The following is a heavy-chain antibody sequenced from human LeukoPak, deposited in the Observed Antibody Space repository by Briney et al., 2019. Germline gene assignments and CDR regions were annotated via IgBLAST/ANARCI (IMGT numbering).Heavy chain of an antibody. D-gene: IGHD6-19*01. Sequence: PGGSLRISCAASGFTFSSYAMHWVRQAPGKGLEWVAVISYDGSNKYYADSVKGRFTISRDNSKNTLYLQMNSLRAEDTAVYYCARATPLAVAGLSFQHWGQGTLVTVSS. CDR2: ISYDGSNK. V-gene: IGHV3-30-3*01. CDR1: GFTFSSYA. J-gene: IGHJ1*01. CDR3: ARATPLAVAGLSFQH.